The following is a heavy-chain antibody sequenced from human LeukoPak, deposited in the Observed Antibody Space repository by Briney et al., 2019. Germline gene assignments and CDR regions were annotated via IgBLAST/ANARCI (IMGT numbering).Heavy chain of an antibody. D-gene: IGHD3-22*01. V-gene: IGHV1-2*02. J-gene: IGHJ4*02. CDR1: GYTLTGYH. Sequence: ASVKVSCKASGYTLTGYHMHWVRQAPGQGLEWMGWINPRSGGTNYAQNFQGRVTMTRDTSINTAYMELSGLRSDDTAVYYCARGVAAYTYYSDSSCYDWGQGTLVTVSS. CDR2: INPRSGGT. CDR3: ARGVAAYTYYSDSSCYD.